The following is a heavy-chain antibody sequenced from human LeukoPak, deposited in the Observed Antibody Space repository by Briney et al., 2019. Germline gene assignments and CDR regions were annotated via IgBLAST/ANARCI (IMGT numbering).Heavy chain of an antibody. V-gene: IGHV3-13*01. CDR2: VSAGNHA. CDR3: VREARGYHYTYFDY. J-gene: IGHJ4*02. D-gene: IGHD5-18*01. Sequence: GGSLRLSCTASGFTLGGHDMHWVRRTTGDGLEWVAAVSAGNHAFYAGYVKCRFTVSREDSKNSLYIQMKSLRAGDTDVYYCVREARGYHYTYFDYWGQGSLVTVSS. CDR1: GFTLGGHD.